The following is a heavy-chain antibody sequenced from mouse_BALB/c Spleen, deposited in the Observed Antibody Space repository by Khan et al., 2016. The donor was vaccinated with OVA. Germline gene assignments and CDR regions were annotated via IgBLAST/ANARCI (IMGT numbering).Heavy chain of an antibody. CDR3: PRDSIDY. CDR2: INPSSGYT. J-gene: IGHJ2*01. CDR1: GYTFTSYW. Sequence: QVQLKQSGAELAKPGASVKMSCKASGYTFTSYWMHWVKQRPGQGLEWIGYINPSSGYTEYNQNFKDKATLTADKSSSTAYMQLSSLTSEDSAVYYCPRDSIDYLAQGTTLTVSS. V-gene: IGHV1-7*01.